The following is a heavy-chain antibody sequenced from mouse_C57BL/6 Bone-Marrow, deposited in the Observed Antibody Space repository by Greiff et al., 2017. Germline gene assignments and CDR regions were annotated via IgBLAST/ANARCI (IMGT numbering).Heavy chain of an antibody. CDR2: ISDGGSYT. Sequence: EVHLVESGGCLVKPGGSLKLSCAASGFTFSSYAMSWVRQTPEKRLEWVATISDGGSYTYYPDNVKGRFTISRDNAKNNLYLQMSHLKSEDTAMYYCARAYYSNPYAMDYWGQGTSVTVST. D-gene: IGHD2-5*01. V-gene: IGHV5-4*01. CDR3: ARAYYSNPYAMDY. J-gene: IGHJ4*01. CDR1: GFTFSSYA.